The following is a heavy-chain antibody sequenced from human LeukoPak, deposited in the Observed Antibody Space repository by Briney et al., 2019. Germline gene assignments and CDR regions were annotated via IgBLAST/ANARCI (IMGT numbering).Heavy chain of an antibody. Sequence: PGGSLRLSCAASGFTFSSYGMHWVRQAPGKGLEWVAFIRYDGSNKYYADSVKGRFTISRDDSKNTLYLQMNSLGAEDTAVYYCAKDRRGDYYYYMDVWGKGTTVTVSS. CDR2: IRYDGSNK. CDR1: GFTFSSYG. D-gene: IGHD3-10*01. V-gene: IGHV3-30*02. J-gene: IGHJ6*03. CDR3: AKDRRGDYYYYMDV.